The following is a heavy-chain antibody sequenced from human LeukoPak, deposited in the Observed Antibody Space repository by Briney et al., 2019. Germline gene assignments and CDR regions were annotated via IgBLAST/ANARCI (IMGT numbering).Heavy chain of an antibody. CDR3: TTEYYYDSSGYYYNFDY. D-gene: IGHD3-22*01. J-gene: IGHJ4*02. V-gene: IGHV3-15*01. CDR1: GFTFSNAW. CDR2: IKSKTDGGTT. Sequence: GGSLRLSCAASGFTFSNAWMSWVRQAPGKGLEWVGRIKSKTDGGTTDYAAPVRGRFTISRDDSKNTLYLQMNSLKTEDTAVYYCTTEYYYDSSGYYYNFDYWGQGTLVTVSS.